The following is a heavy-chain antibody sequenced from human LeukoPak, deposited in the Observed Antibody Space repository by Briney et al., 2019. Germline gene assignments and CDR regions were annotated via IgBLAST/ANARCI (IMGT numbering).Heavy chain of an antibody. CDR1: GYSLGKNYY. Sequence: SETLSLTCAVSGYSLGKNYYWGWIRQSPGKGLGWIGRIYGRASTSYNPSLMNRVTMSVDTSKNHFSLQLTSVTAADTAVYYCARYDSRGSASTKFDYWGPGTQVTVSS. D-gene: IGHD3-3*01. J-gene: IGHJ4*02. CDR2: IYGRAST. CDR3: ARYDSRGSASTKFDY. V-gene: IGHV4-38-2*01.